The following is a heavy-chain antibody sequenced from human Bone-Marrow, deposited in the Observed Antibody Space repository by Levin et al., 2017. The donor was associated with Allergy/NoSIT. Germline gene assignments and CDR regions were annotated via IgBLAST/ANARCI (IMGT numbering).Heavy chain of an antibody. CDR3: AKEVATNCPYTKCPFDY. CDR2: VSRSGDKT. Sequence: SCAASGFTFKTSDINWVRQAPGKGLDWVSSVSRSGDKTDYADSVKGRFTISRDNSKNTVFLQMNSLRVEDTAIYYCAKEVATNCPYTKCPFDYWGQGNLVTVSS. J-gene: IGHJ4*02. CDR1: GFTFKTSD. D-gene: IGHD1-1*01. V-gene: IGHV3-23*01.